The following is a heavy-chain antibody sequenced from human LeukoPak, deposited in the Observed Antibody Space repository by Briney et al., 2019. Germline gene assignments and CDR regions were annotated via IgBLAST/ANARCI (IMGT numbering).Heavy chain of an antibody. CDR1: GYTFTGYY. D-gene: IGHD3-22*01. V-gene: IGHV1-2*06. CDR3: ARGHRYGTIIVAVITPLDY. Sequence: GASVKVSCKASGYTFTGYYMHWVRQAPGQGLEWLGRINPSTGGTNYAQKFQGRVTMTRDTSINTAYMELSRLTPDDTAVYYCARGHRYGTIIVAVITPLDYWGQGTLVTVSS. CDR2: INPSTGGT. J-gene: IGHJ4*02.